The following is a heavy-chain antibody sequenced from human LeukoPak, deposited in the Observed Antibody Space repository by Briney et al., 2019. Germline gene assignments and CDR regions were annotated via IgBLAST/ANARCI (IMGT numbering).Heavy chain of an antibody. Sequence: GGSLRLTCAASGFTFSSYWMSWVRQAPGKGLEWVANIKQDGSEKYYVDSVKGRFTISRDNAKNSLYLQMDSLRAEDTAVYYCARDLRAAAGRGGYWGQGTLVTVSS. V-gene: IGHV3-7*01. CDR1: GFTFSSYW. D-gene: IGHD6-13*01. CDR2: IKQDGSEK. CDR3: ARDLRAAAGRGGY. J-gene: IGHJ4*02.